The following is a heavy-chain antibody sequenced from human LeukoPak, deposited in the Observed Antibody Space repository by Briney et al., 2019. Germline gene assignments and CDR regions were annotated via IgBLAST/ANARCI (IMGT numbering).Heavy chain of an antibody. CDR1: GFTLSSYA. CDR2: ISVSGNT. Sequence: GGSLRLSCAASGFTLSSYAMSWVRQAPGKGLEWVSAISVSGNTYHADSVKGRFTISRDSSKNTLYLQMNSLSAEDTAIYYCARDPQGGAFDMWGQGTMVTVSP. D-gene: IGHD3-16*01. V-gene: IGHV3-23*01. CDR3: ARDPQGGAFDM. J-gene: IGHJ3*02.